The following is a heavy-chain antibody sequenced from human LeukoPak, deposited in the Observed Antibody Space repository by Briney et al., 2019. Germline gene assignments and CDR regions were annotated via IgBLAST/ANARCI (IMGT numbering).Heavy chain of an antibody. J-gene: IGHJ4*02. D-gene: IGHD3-10*01. CDR1: GGSISSSSYY. V-gene: IGHV4-39*01. CDR2: IYYSGST. CDR3: ARLHPVLPDY. Sequence: SETQSLTCTVSGGSISSSSYYWGWIRQPPGKGLEWIGSIYYSGSTYYNPSLKSRVTISVDTSKNQFSLKLSSVTAADTAVYYCARLHPVLPDYWGQGTLVTVSS.